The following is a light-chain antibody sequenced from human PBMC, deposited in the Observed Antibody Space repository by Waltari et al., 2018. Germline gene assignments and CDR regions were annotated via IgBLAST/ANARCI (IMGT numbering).Light chain of an antibody. J-gene: IGKJ1*01. CDR3: QHYLRLPAT. CDR1: QSATRT. V-gene: IGKV3-20*01. Sequence: EIVLTQSPGTLSLSPGERATLSCSASQSATRTLAWYQQKPGQAPRLLIYGASNRATGIPDRFSGSGSGTDFSLTISRLEPEDFAVYYCQHYLRLPATFGQGTKVEIK. CDR2: GAS.